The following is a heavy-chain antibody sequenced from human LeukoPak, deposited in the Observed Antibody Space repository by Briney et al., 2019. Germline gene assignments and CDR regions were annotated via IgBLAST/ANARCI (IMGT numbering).Heavy chain of an antibody. V-gene: IGHV3-7*03. CDR3: AKDLEGLIAVAGLFDY. CDR2: IKQDGSEK. CDR1: GFAFSNYW. J-gene: IGHJ4*02. D-gene: IGHD6-19*01. Sequence: GGSLRLSCAASGFAFSNYWMSWVRQAPGKGLEWVANIKQDGSEKYYVDSVKGRFTISRDNSKNTLYLQMNSLRVDDTAVYYCAKDLEGLIAVAGLFDYWGQGTLVTVSS.